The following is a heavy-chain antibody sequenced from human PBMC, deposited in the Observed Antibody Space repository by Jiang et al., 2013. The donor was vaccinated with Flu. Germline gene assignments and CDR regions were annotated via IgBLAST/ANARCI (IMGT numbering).Heavy chain of an antibody. CDR1: SYW. V-gene: IGHV5-10-1*01. D-gene: IGHD2-8*01. CDR2: IDPSDSYT. J-gene: IGHJ4*02. CDR3: ARLRDCTNGVCSYYFDY. Sequence: SYWITWVRQMPGKGLEWMGSIDPSDSYTNYSPSFQGHVTISTDKSISTAYLQWSSLKASDTAIYYCARLRDCTNGVCSYYFDYWGQGTLVTVSS.